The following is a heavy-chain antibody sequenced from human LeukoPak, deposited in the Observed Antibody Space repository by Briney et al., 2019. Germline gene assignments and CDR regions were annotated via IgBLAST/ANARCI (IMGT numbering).Heavy chain of an antibody. CDR3: AVLDYDILTGYYNFDY. D-gene: IGHD3-9*01. V-gene: IGHV1-58*02. CDR1: GFTFTSSS. Sequence: SVKVSCKASGFTFTSSSMQWVRQARGQRLEWIGWIVVGSGNKNYAQKFQERVTITRDMSTSTAYMELSSLRSEDTAVYYCAVLDYDILTGYYNFDYWGQGTLVTVSS. CDR2: IVVGSGNK. J-gene: IGHJ4*02.